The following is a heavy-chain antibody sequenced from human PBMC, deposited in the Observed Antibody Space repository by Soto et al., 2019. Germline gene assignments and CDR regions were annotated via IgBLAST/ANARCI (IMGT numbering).Heavy chain of an antibody. Sequence: GASVKVSCKASVYTFTSYAMHWVRQAPGQRLEWMGWINAGNGNTKYSQKFQGRVTITRDTSASTAYMELSSLRSEDTAVYYCARGRKYCSSTSCLYYYYGMDVWGQGTTVTV. CDR3: ARGRKYCSSTSCLYYYYGMDV. CDR2: INAGNGNT. V-gene: IGHV1-3*01. D-gene: IGHD2-2*01. J-gene: IGHJ6*02. CDR1: VYTFTSYA.